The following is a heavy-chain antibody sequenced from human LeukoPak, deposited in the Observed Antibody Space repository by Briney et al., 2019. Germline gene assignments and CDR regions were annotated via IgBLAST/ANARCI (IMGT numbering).Heavy chain of an antibody. V-gene: IGHV3-33*01. J-gene: IGHJ4*02. CDR1: GFTFSSYG. Sequence: GGSLRLSCAASGFTFSSYGMHWVRQAPGKGLEWVAAIWYDGSIQYYADSVKGRFTISRDNSKNTLYLQMDSLRAEDTAVYYCARAGYCSGGSCYGSDYWGQGTMVSVTS. CDR3: ARAGYCSGGSCYGSDY. D-gene: IGHD2-15*01. CDR2: IWYDGSIQ.